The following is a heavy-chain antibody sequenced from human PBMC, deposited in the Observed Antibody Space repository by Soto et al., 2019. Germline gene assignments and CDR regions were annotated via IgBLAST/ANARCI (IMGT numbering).Heavy chain of an antibody. CDR1: GDSLRGQS. CDR3: AREDSYGWSGESLDV. Sequence: QVQLQQWGAGLLKASETLSLTCAVVGDSLRGQSWNWIRQSPGKGLEGIGELDQSRGTNYNPSLKSRAIISDDTSKNQFSLTLTSVTAADTAVYYCAREDSYGWSGESLDVWGQGTTVTVSS. V-gene: IGHV4-34*01. D-gene: IGHD6-19*01. J-gene: IGHJ6*02. CDR2: LDQSRGT.